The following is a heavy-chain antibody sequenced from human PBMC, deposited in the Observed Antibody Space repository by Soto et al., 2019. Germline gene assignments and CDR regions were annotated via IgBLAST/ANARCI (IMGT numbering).Heavy chain of an antibody. J-gene: IGHJ6*02. CDR3: AKNLVSGYGIYYYYYYGMDV. Sequence: GGSLRLSCAASGFTFSSYGMHWVRQAPGKGLEWVAVISYDGSNKYYADSVKGRFTISRDNSKNTLYLQMNSLRAEDTAVYYCAKNLVSGYGIYYYYYYGMDVWGQGTTVTVSS. CDR1: GFTFSSYG. D-gene: IGHD5-12*01. CDR2: ISYDGSNK. V-gene: IGHV3-30*18.